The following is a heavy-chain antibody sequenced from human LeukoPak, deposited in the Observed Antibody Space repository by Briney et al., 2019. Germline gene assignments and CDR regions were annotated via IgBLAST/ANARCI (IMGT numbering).Heavy chain of an antibody. CDR1: GGSINNYY. V-gene: IGHV4-59*01. D-gene: IGHD1-14*01. CDR3: ARYRNEALFAFDI. CDR2: IYYSGST. J-gene: IGHJ3*02. Sequence: SETLSLTCTVSGGSINNYYWTWIRQPPGKGLEWIGYIYYSGSTNYNPSLKSRVSISVDTSKNQFSLKLNSVTAADTAVYYCARYRNEALFAFDIWGQGTMVTVSS.